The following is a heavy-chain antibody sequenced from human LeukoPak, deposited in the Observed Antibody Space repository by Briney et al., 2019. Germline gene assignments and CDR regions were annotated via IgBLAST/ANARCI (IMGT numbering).Heavy chain of an antibody. CDR1: GGSISSYY. CDR2: IYYSGST. CDR3: ARQARWFDP. Sequence: SGTLSLTCTVSGGSISSYYWSWIRQPPGKGLEWIGYIYYSGSTNYNPSLKSRVTILVDTSKNQFSLKLSSVTAADTAVYYCARQARWFDPWGQGTLVTVSS. V-gene: IGHV4-59*01. J-gene: IGHJ5*02. D-gene: IGHD6-6*01.